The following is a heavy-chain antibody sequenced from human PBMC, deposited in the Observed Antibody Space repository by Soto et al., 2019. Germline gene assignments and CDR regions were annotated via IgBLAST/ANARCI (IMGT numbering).Heavy chain of an antibody. CDR3: ANPRPKPGTTFGF. CDR1: GFTFSNFA. CDR2: ISGIGDDT. J-gene: IGHJ1*01. D-gene: IGHD1-1*01. Sequence: QLLESGGGFVQPGGSLRLSCVASGFTFSNFAMAWVRQAPGEGLEWVSAISGIGDDTFYADSMKGRFTISRDISKDTLSLPTNSLRGGYTAVYYSANPRPKPGTTFGFWGQGTLVTVSS. V-gene: IGHV3-23*01.